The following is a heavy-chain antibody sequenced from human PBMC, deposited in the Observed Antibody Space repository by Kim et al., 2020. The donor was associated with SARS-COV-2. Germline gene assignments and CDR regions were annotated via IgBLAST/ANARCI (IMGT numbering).Heavy chain of an antibody. CDR3: ARGRYCSGGSCYVRGVYWFDH. V-gene: IGHV1-8*01. Sequence: ASVKVSCKASGYTFTSYDINWVRQATGQGLEWMGWMNPNSGNTGYAQKFQGRVTMTRNTSISTAYMELSSLRSEDTAVYYCARGRYCSGGSCYVRGVYWFDHWGQGALVTVAS. CDR2: MNPNSGNT. D-gene: IGHD2-15*01. CDR1: GYTFTSYD. J-gene: IGHJ5*02.